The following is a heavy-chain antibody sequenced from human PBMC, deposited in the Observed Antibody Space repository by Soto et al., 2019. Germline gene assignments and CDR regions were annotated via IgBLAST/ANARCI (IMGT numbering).Heavy chain of an antibody. J-gene: IGHJ4*02. CDR2: IPARGRDT. D-gene: IGHD2-15*01. V-gene: IGHV3-23*01. CDR1: GFTFNINA. Sequence: GGSLRLSCTASGFTFNINAMAWVRQAPGQGLEWVSSIPARGRDTFYAASVKGQFTISRDNSKNTLFLQMNNLRVEDTAIYYCAKEYCIDEKCYGVPDHWGQGILVTVSS. CDR3: AKEYCIDEKCYGVPDH.